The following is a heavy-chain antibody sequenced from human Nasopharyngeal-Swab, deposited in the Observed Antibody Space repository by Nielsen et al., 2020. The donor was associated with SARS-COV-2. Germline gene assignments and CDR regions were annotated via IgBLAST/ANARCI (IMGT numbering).Heavy chain of an antibody. V-gene: IGHV1-8*01. Sequence: ASVKVSCKASGYTFTSYDINWVRQATGQGLEWMGWMNPNSGNTGYAQKFQGRVTMTRNTSISTAYMELGSLRSEDTAVYYCARVLPVLQLIFWSGYYTSHYYYGMDVWGQGTTVTVSS. CDR3: ARVLPVLQLIFWSGYYTSHYYYGMDV. CDR2: MNPNSGNT. D-gene: IGHD3-3*01. CDR1: GYTFTSYD. J-gene: IGHJ6*02.